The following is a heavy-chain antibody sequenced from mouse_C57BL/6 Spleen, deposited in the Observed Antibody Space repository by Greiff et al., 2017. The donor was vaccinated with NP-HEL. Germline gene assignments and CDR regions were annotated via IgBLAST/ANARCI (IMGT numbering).Heavy chain of an antibody. CDR1: GYAFSSSW. J-gene: IGHJ2*01. CDR3: AGGAQATPGY. V-gene: IGHV1-82*01. CDR2: IYPGDGDD. D-gene: IGHD3-2*02. Sequence: QVQLQQSGPELVKPGASVKISCKASGYAFSSSWMNWVKQRPGKGLEWIGRIYPGDGDDNYNGKFKGKATLTADKSSSTAYMQLSSLTSEDSAVYFGAGGAQATPGYWGQGTTLTVSS.